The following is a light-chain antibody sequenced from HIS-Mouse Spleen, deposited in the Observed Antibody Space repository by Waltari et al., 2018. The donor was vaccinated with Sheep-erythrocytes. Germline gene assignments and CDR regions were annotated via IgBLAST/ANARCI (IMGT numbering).Light chain of an antibody. J-gene: IGKJ3*01. CDR1: QSISSY. V-gene: IGKV1-39*01. CDR3: QQSYSTPQFT. Sequence: DIQMTQSPSSLSASVGDSVTITCRASQSISSYLNWYQQKPGKAPKLLIYAASSLQSGVPSRFSGSGSGTDFTRTISSLQPEDFATYYCQQSYSTPQFTFGPGTKVDIK. CDR2: AAS.